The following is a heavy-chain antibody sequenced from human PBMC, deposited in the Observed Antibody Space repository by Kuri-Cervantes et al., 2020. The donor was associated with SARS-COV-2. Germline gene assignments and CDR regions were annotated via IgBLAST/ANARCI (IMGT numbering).Heavy chain of an antibody. D-gene: IGHD4-17*01. CDR1: GFTFSSYG. CDR2: IWYDGSNK. Sequence: GGSLRLSCAASGFTFSSYGMHWVRQAPGKGLEWVAVIWYDGSNKYYADSVKGRFTISRDNSKNTLYLQMGSLRAEDTAVYYCARDQTGDSAVGAAFDIWGQGTMVTVSS. V-gene: IGHV3-33*08. J-gene: IGHJ3*02. CDR3: ARDQTGDSAVGAAFDI.